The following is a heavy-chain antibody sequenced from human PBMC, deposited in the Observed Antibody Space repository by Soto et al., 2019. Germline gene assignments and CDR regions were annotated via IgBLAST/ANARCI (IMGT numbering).Heavy chain of an antibody. J-gene: IGHJ4*02. CDR2: ISGYNGNT. V-gene: IGHV1-18*01. D-gene: IGHD5-18*01. Sequence: QVQLVQSGAEGKKPGASVKVSCKASGYPFTSCGITWVRQAHGQGLAWLGWISGYNGNTNYAQKLQGRVTMTTDTATSTAYMELRSLRSDDTAVYYCARDSLDSYGNDYWGQGNLVTVSS. CDR3: ARDSLDSYGNDY. CDR1: GYPFTSCG.